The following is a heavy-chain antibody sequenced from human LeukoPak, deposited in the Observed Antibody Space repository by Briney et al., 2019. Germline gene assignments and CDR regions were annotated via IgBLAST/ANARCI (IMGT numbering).Heavy chain of an antibody. J-gene: IGHJ4*02. CDR1: GYTFTGYY. V-gene: IGHV1-2*02. CDR2: INPSSGGR. Sequence: ASVKVSCKASGYTFTGYYVHWVRQAPGQGLEWMGWINPSSGGRNYAQKFQGRVTITRDTSISTAYLELSRLRSDATAVYYCARSYRGRRFDYWGQGTLVTVSS. CDR3: ARSYRGRRFDY. D-gene: IGHD2-21*01.